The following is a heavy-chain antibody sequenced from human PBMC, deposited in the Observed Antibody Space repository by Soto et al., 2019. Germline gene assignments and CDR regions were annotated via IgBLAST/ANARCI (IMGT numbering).Heavy chain of an antibody. Sequence: GASVKVSCKASGYTFTSYAMHWLRQAPGQRLEWMGWINAGNGNTKYSQKFQGRVTITRDTSASTAYMELSSLRSEDTAVYYCASPRYCGGDCYAYGMDVWGQGTTVTVSS. D-gene: IGHD2-21*02. CDR3: ASPRYCGGDCYAYGMDV. CDR2: INAGNGNT. CDR1: GYTFTSYA. V-gene: IGHV1-3*01. J-gene: IGHJ6*02.